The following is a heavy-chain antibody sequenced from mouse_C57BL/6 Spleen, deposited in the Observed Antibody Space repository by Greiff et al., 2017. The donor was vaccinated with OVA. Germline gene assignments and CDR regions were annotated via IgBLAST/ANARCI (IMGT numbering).Heavy chain of an antibody. CDR3: ARSRHYYGSSYWYFDV. J-gene: IGHJ1*03. D-gene: IGHD1-1*01. CDR2: IYPGSGST. V-gene: IGHV1-55*01. Sequence: QVQLQQPGAELVKPGASVKMSCKASGYTFTSYWITWVKQRPGQGLEWIGDIYPGSGSTNYNEKFKSKATLTVDTSSSTAYMQLSSLTSEDSAVYYCARSRHYYGSSYWYFDVWGTGTTVTVSS. CDR1: GYTFTSYW.